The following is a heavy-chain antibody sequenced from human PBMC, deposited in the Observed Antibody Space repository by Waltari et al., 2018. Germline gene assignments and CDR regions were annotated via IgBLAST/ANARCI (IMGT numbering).Heavy chain of an antibody. CDR3: ARGLFLREIGYSVVPAAPNEPYYYMDV. Sequence: QVQLQESGPGLVKPSETLSLTCTVSGGSISSYYWSWIRQPPGKGLEWIGYIYTSGSTNYNPSLKSRVTIAVDTSKNQFSLKLSSVTAADTAVYYCARGLFLREIGYSVVPAAPNEPYYYMDVWGKGTTVTVSS. V-gene: IGHV4-4*09. J-gene: IGHJ6*03. CDR1: GGSISSYY. CDR2: IYTSGST. D-gene: IGHD2-2*01.